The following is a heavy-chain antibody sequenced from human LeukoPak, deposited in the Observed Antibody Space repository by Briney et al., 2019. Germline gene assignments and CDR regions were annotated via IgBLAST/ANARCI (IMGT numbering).Heavy chain of an antibody. CDR2: ISSSSSAI. J-gene: IGHJ4*02. Sequence: GGSLRLSCAASGFTFRNARMNWVRQAPGKGLEWVSYISSSSSAIYYADSVKGRFTISRDNAKNSLYLPLNSLRDEDTAVYYCARGIVGATPFDYWGQGTLVTVSP. V-gene: IGHV3-48*02. CDR3: ARGIVGATPFDY. D-gene: IGHD1-26*01. CDR1: GFTFRNAR.